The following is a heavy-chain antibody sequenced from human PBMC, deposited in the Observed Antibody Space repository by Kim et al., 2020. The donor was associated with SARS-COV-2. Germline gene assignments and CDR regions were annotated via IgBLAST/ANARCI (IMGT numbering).Heavy chain of an antibody. D-gene: IGHD2-2*01. V-gene: IGHV1-8*01. J-gene: IGHJ6*02. CDR2: MNPNSGNT. CDR3: ARGNGDIVVVPAAMQIHYYYYGMDV. CDR1: GYTFTSYD. Sequence: ASVKVSCKASGYTFTSYDINWVRQATGQGLEWMGWMNPNSGNTGYAQKFQGRVTMTRNTSISTAYMELSSLRSEDTAVYYCARGNGDIVVVPAAMQIHYYYYGMDVWGQGTTVTVSS.